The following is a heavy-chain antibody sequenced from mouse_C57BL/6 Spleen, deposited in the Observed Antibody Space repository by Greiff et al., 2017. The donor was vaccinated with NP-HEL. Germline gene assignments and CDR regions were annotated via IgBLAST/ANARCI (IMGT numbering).Heavy chain of an antibody. CDR2: IWSGGST. CDR1: GFSLTSYG. Sequence: VKLMESGPGLVQPSQSLSITCTVSGFSLTSYGVHWVRQSPGKGLEWLGVIWSGGSTDYYAAFIPRLSISKDNSKSQVFFKMNRLQADDTAIYYCARNDGYYVPWFAYWGQGTLVTVSA. V-gene: IGHV2-2*01. D-gene: IGHD2-3*01. J-gene: IGHJ3*01. CDR3: ARNDGYYVPWFAY.